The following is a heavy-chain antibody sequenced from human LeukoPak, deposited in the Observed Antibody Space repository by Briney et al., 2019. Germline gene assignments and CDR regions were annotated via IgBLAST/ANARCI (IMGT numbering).Heavy chain of an antibody. Sequence: PGGSLRLSCTASGFTFGDYAMSWFRQAPGKGLEWVGFIRSKAYGGTTEYAASVKGRFTISRDDSKSIAYLQMNSLKTEDTAVYYCTREGVATILTPDYWGQGTLVTVSS. CDR2: IRSKAYGGTT. V-gene: IGHV3-49*03. D-gene: IGHD5-12*01. J-gene: IGHJ4*02. CDR1: GFTFGDYA. CDR3: TREGVATILTPDY.